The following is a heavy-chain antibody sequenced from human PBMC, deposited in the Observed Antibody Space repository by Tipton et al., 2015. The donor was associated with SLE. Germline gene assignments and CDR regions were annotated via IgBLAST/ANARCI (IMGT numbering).Heavy chain of an antibody. CDR1: GGSISSYY. J-gene: IGHJ3*02. CDR3: ARVGLITPDAFDI. CDR2: TYYSGST. Sequence: LRLSCTVSGGSISSYYWSWIRQPPGKGLEWIGYTYYSGSTNYNPSLKSRVTISVDTPKNQFSLKLNSVTAADTAVYYCARVGLITPDAFDIWGEGTMVTVSS. D-gene: IGHD5-24*01. V-gene: IGHV4-59*08.